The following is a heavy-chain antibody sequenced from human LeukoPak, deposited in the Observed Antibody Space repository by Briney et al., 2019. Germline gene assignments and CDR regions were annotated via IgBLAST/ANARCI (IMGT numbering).Heavy chain of an antibody. CDR1: GYSFTSYW. CDR3: ARSPTYYYDSSGYPSYMDV. CDR2: INPSGGST. V-gene: IGHV1-46*01. Sequence: GESLKISCKGSGYSFTSYWIGWVRQAPGQGLEWMGIINPSGGSTSYAQKFQGRVTMTRDTSTSTVYMELSSLRSEDTAVYYCARSPTYYYDSSGYPSYMDVWGKGTTVTVSS. D-gene: IGHD3-22*01. J-gene: IGHJ6*03.